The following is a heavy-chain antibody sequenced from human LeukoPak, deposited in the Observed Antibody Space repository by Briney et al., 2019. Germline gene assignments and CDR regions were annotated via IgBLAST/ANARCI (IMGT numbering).Heavy chain of an antibody. J-gene: IGHJ4*02. V-gene: IGHV3-21*01. CDR3: ARDLERGVAVFDY. CDR2: ISSSSSYI. CDR1: GFTFSSYS. Sequence: GGSLRLSCAASGFTFSSYSMNWVRQAPGKGLEWVSSISSSSSYIYYADSVKGRFTISRDNAKNSLYLQMNSLRAEDTAAYYCARDLERGVAVFDYWGQGTLVTVSS. D-gene: IGHD3-10*01.